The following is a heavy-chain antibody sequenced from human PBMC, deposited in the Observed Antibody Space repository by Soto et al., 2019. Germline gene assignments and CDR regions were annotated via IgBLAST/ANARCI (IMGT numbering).Heavy chain of an antibody. CDR1: GFSLSTSGVG. CDR2: IYWDDDK. CDR3: AHSGYSYGWGQYYYYGMDV. J-gene: IGHJ6*02. V-gene: IGHV2-5*02. D-gene: IGHD5-18*01. Sequence: QITLKESGPTLVKPTQTLTLTCTFSGFSLSTSGVGVGWIRQPPGKALEWLALIYWDDDKRYSPSLKSRLTITKDTPKNHVALTRTNMDPVDTATYYCAHSGYSYGWGQYYYYGMDVWGQGTTVTVSS.